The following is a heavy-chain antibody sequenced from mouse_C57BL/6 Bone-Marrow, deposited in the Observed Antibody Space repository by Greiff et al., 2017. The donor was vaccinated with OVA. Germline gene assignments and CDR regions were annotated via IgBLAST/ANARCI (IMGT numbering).Heavy chain of an antibody. CDR3: ARRLGWYYFDY. Sequence: EVQGVESGPELVKPGASVKISCKASGYSFTDYNMNWVKQSNGKSLEWIGVINPNDGTTSYNQKFKGKATLTVDKSSSTAYMQLNSLTSEDSAVYYCARRLGWYYFDYWGQGTTLTVSS. D-gene: IGHD3-3*01. CDR2: INPNDGTT. J-gene: IGHJ2*01. CDR1: GYSFTDYN. V-gene: IGHV1-39*01.